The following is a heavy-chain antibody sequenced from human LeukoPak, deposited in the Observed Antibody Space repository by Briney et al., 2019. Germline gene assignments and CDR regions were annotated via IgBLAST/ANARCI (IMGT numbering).Heavy chain of an antibody. CDR1: GGSISSDDYY. Sequence: PSQTLSLTCSVSGGSISSDDYYWSWIHQPPGKGLEWIGFVYISGRTDSDPSLNSRVSISVDRSNNQFSLQLTSVTAADTAVYFCAADNWKLGGLDPWGQGTLVTVSS. V-gene: IGHV4-30-4*01. J-gene: IGHJ5*02. CDR3: AADNWKLGGLDP. CDR2: VYISGRT. D-gene: IGHD1-1*01.